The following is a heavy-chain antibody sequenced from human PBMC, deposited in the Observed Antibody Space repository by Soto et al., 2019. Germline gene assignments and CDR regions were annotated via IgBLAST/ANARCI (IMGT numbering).Heavy chain of an antibody. CDR2: IYPDDSDT. Sequence: GESLKISCKSSGYSFTTYWIGWVRQMPGKGLEWMGIIYPDDSDTRYSPSFQGQVTISVDKSIRTASLQWSNLQASDTAIYYCARHRRRYTSSWCQIDYWGQGTLVTVSS. V-gene: IGHV5-51*01. J-gene: IGHJ4*02. D-gene: IGHD6-13*01. CDR3: ARHRRRYTSSWCQIDY. CDR1: GYSFTTYW.